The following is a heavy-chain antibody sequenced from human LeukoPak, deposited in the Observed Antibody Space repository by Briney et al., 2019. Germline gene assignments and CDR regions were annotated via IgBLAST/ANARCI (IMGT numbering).Heavy chain of an antibody. Sequence: PGGSLRLSCGASGFTVSSNDMSWVRQAPGKGLEWVSFIYTDGNTKYADSVQGRFTISRDNSRNTLYLQMNSLRADDTAVYYCARNHQPIIVVVLASPDYWGQGTLVTVSS. CDR3: ARNHQPIIVVVLASPDY. D-gene: IGHD2-2*01. J-gene: IGHJ4*02. CDR1: GFTVSSND. V-gene: IGHV3-53*01. CDR2: IYTDGNT.